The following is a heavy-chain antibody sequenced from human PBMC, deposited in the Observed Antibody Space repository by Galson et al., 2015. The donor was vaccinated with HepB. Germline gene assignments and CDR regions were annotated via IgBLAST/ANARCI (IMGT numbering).Heavy chain of an antibody. V-gene: IGHV3-11*06. J-gene: IGHJ4*02. D-gene: IGHD3-22*01. CDR3: ARKSFDSSNYYDY. CDR2: ISTSSTYT. Sequence: SLRLSCAASGFIFSEHYMNWIRLTPGKGLEWISYISTSSTYTNYADSVKGRFTISRDNARNAVYLQMNRLRVDDTAVYFCARKSFDSSNYYDYWGRGILVPVSS. CDR1: GFIFSEHY.